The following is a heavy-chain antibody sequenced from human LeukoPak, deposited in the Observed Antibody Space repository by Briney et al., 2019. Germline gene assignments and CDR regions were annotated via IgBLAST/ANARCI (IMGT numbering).Heavy chain of an antibody. D-gene: IGHD3-16*01. CDR3: ATEPLGVGDY. V-gene: IGHV1-46*01. CDR1: GYTFTSYY. CDR2: IIPSGGTT. J-gene: IGHJ4*02. Sequence: GASVKVSCKASGYTFTSYYMHWVRQAPGEGLEWMGTIIPSGGTTSYAQKFQGRVTMTRNTSISTAYMELSSLRSEDTAVYYCATEPLGVGDYWGQGTLVTVSS.